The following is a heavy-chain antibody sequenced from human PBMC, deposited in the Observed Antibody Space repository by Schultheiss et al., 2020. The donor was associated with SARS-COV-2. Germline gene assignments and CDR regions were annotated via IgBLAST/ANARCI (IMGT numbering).Heavy chain of an antibody. CDR3: AREGFPKYSSSWSSLNWFDP. V-gene: IGHV1-69*04. Sequence: GGSLRLSCKASGGTFSSYTISWVRQAPGQGLEWMGRIIPILDIANYAQKFQGRVTITADKSTSTAYMELSSLRSEDTAVYYCAREGFPKYSSSWSSLNWFDPWGQGTLVTVSS. CDR2: IIPILDIA. D-gene: IGHD6-13*01. J-gene: IGHJ5*02. CDR1: GGTFSSYT.